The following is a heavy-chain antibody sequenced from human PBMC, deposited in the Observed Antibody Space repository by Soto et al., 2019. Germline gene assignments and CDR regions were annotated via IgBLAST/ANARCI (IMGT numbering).Heavy chain of an antibody. CDR1: NYSFSSFG. V-gene: IGHV1-18*01. J-gene: IGHJ4*02. CDR2: INPSNDNT. Sequence: QVQMVQSGAEVKKPGASVKVSCKASNYSFSSFGISWMRQAPGQGLEWMAWINPSNDNTNYAQVIQGRVTLTSDTSTSTAYMELRSLRSDDTAVYYCARDPFYSGSNLQVGYFDSWGQGTLVTVSS. CDR3: ARDPFYSGSNLQVGYFDS. D-gene: IGHD1-26*01.